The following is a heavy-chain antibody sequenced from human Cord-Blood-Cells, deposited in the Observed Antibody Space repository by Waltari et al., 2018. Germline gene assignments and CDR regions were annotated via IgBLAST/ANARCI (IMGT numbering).Heavy chain of an antibody. CDR1: GYTFTGYY. Sequence: QVQLVQSGAEVKKPGASVKVSCKALGYTFTGYYMHRGRQAPGQGLEWMVWINPNIGGTNYAQKFQGWVTMTRDTSISTAYMELSRLRSDDTAVYYCAREGYYYGSGSYYYWGQGTLVTVSS. D-gene: IGHD3-10*01. J-gene: IGHJ4*02. V-gene: IGHV1-2*04. CDR3: AREGYYYGSGSYYY. CDR2: INPNIGGT.